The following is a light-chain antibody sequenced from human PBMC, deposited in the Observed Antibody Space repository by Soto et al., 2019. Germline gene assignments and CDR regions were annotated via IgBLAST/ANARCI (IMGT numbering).Light chain of an antibody. CDR1: QSIGSG. J-gene: IGKJ4*01. CDR2: AAS. V-gene: IGKV3-11*01. Sequence: PGERATLSCRASQSIGSGLAWYQQKPGQAPRLLLYAASNRATGVPDRFSGSGSGTDFILTISGLEPEDFAVYYCQQRASWPLTFGGGTKVEIK. CDR3: QQRASWPLT.